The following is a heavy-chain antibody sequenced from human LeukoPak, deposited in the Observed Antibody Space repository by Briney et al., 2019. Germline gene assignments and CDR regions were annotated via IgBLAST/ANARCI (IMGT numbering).Heavy chain of an antibody. D-gene: IGHD2-21*02. J-gene: IGHJ4*02. CDR3: ARLSVTQGDFDY. Sequence: PSETLSLTCTVSGGSISNKYWSWIRQPPGKGLEWIGYIYYSGSTNYNPSLKSRVTISVDTSKNQFSLKLSSVTAADTAVYYCARLSVTQGDFDYWGQGTLVTVSS. CDR1: GGSISNKY. CDR2: IYYSGST. V-gene: IGHV4-59*01.